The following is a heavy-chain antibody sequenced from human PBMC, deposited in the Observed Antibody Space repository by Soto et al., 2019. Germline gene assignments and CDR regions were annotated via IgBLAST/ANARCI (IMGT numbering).Heavy chain of an antibody. CDR2: ISHDGSNN. J-gene: IGHJ5*02. Sequence: QPGGSLRLSCAASGFSFSNYGMHWVRQTPGKGLEWVAVISHDGSNNYYADSVKGRFIISRDNSKNTLYLQMNSLRVEDTAVYYCAKDFPTVIASVHGWFDPWGQGILVTVSS. V-gene: IGHV3-30*18. D-gene: IGHD2-21*01. CDR3: AKDFPTVIASVHGWFDP. CDR1: GFSFSNYG.